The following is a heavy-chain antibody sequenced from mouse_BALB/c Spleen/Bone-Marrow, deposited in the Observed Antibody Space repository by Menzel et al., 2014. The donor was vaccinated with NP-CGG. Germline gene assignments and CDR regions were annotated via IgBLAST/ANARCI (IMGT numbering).Heavy chain of an antibody. CDR2: INPSNGRT. CDR3: ARDYGYXAGFAWFVY. J-gene: IGHJ3*01. V-gene: IGHV1S81*02. D-gene: IGHD2-14*01. Sequence: QVHVKQSGAELVKPGASVKLSCKASGYTFTSYWMHWVKQRPGQGLEWIGEINPSNGRTNYNEKFKSKATLTVDKSSSTAYMQLSSLTSEDSAVYYCARDYGYXAGFAWFVYWGXXXXXTXSA. CDR1: GYTFTSYW.